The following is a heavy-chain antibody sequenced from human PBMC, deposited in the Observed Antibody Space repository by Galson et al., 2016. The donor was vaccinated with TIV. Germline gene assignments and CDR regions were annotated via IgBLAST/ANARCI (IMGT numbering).Heavy chain of an antibody. CDR3: ARVSVAGDYRGGDDAFDI. Sequence: SLRLSCAASGFIVDDNCMTWIRQAPGKGLEWVSVIYGDGRTYYTDSVRGRFTISRDSSKNTLYLQMNSLRAEDTAVYYCARVSVAGDYRGGDDAFDIWGLGTMVSVSS. CDR1: GFIVDDNC. J-gene: IGHJ3*02. CDR2: IYGDGRT. D-gene: IGHD4-17*01. V-gene: IGHV3-53*01.